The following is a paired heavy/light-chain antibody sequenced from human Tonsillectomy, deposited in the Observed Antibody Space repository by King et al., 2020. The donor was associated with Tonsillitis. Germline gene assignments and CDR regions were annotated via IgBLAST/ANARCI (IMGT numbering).Light chain of an antibody. Sequence: DIQMTQSPSSLSASVGDRVTITCQASQDISNYLNWYQQKPGKAPNLLIYDASNLETGVPSRFSGSGSGTDFTFTISSLQPEDIATYYCQQYDNLPYTFGQGTTLEIK. CDR3: QQYDNLPYT. CDR1: QDISNY. CDR2: DAS. V-gene: IGKV1-33*01. J-gene: IGKJ2*01.
Heavy chain of an antibody. J-gene: IGHJ5*02. D-gene: IGHD3-10*01. CDR1: GDSISDYY. Sequence: QVQLQESGPGLVKPSETLSLTCTVSGDSISDYYWSWIRQPAGKGLEWIGRIYTSGSTNYNPSLKSRVTMSVDTSKNRFSLRLSSVTAADTAVYYCARGGRYGSEGWFDPWGQGTLVSVSS. V-gene: IGHV4-4*07. CDR3: ARGGRYGSEGWFDP. CDR2: IYTSGST.